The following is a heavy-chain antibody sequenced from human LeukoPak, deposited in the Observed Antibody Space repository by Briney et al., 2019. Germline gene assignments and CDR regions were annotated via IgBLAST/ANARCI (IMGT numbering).Heavy chain of an antibody. Sequence: GGSLRLSCAASGFTFSSYEMNWVRQAPGKGLEWVSYISSSGSTIYYADSVKGRFTISRDNARNSLYLQMNSPRAEDTAVYYCASYHGGIYGGYYYMDVWGKGTTVTISS. J-gene: IGHJ6*03. V-gene: IGHV3-48*03. CDR2: ISSSGSTI. CDR3: ASYHGGIYGGYYYMDV. CDR1: GFTFSSYE. D-gene: IGHD2/OR15-2a*01.